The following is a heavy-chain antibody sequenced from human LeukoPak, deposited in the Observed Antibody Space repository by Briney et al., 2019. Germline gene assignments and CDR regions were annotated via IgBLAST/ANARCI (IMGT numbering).Heavy chain of an antibody. CDR3: ARGASGVNPVTTSWFDP. CDR2: INPNSGGT. J-gene: IGHJ5*02. Sequence: GASVKVSCKASGYTFTGYYMHWVRQAPGQGLEWMGWINPNSGGTNYAQRFQGRVTMTRDTSISTAYMELSRLRSDDTAVYYCARGASGVNPVTTSWFDPWGKGTLVTVSS. CDR1: GYTFTGYY. V-gene: IGHV1-2*02. D-gene: IGHD4-17*01.